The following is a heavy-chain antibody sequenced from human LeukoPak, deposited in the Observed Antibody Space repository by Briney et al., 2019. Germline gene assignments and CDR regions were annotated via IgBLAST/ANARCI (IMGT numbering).Heavy chain of an antibody. Sequence: GGSLRLSCAASGFNFNTYEMNWVRQAPGKGLEWVSIIYSGGITYYADSVKGRFTISRDNSKNTLYLQMNSLRAEDTAVYYCARDYNRSHYYWGQGTLVTVSS. CDR2: IYSGGIT. CDR1: GFNFNTYE. J-gene: IGHJ4*02. V-gene: IGHV3-66*01. D-gene: IGHD1-14*01. CDR3: ARDYNRSHYY.